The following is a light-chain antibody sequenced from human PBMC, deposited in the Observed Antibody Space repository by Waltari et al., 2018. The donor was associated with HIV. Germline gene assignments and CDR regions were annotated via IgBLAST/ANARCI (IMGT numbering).Light chain of an antibody. CDR3: QQYNSYPIT. CDR1: QSISSW. V-gene: IGKV1-5*03. J-gene: IGKJ5*01. Sequence: DIQMTQYPSTLSSSVVDRVTITCRASQSISSWLAWYQQKPGKAPKLLIYKSSSLESGVPSRFSGSGSGTEFTLTISSLQPDDFATYYCQQYNSYPITFGQGTRLEIK. CDR2: KSS.